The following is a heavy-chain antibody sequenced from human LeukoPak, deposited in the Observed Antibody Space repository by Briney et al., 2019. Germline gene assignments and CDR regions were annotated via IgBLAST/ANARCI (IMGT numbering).Heavy chain of an antibody. CDR1: GGSISSSSYY. V-gene: IGHV4-39*07. Sequence: SETLSLTCTVSGGSISSSSYYWGWIRQPPGKGLEWIGEINHSGSTNYNPSLKSRVTISVDTSKNQFSLKLSSVTAADTAVYYCARVTAAGTFRRSSWIGYWGQGTLVTVSS. J-gene: IGHJ4*02. D-gene: IGHD6-13*01. CDR2: INHSGST. CDR3: ARVTAAGTFRRSSWIGY.